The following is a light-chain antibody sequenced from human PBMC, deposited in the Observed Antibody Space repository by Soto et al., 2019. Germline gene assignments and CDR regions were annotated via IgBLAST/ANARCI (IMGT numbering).Light chain of an antibody. CDR1: QDISSS. CDR3: QQVNSFPPFT. CDR2: AAS. J-gene: IGKJ4*01. V-gene: IGKV1-9*01. Sequence: DIQLTQSPSFLSASVGDRVTITCRASQDISSSLAWYQQKPGKAPKILMYAASSLESWVPSRFSGSGSGTEFTLTLSSLQPDDFATYYCQQVNSFPPFTFGGGTPVEIK.